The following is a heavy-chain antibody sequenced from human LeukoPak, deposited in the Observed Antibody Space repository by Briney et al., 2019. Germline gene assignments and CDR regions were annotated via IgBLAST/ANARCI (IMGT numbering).Heavy chain of an antibody. CDR1: AGSISSGKYH. J-gene: IGHJ4*02. D-gene: IGHD1-26*01. V-gene: IGHV4-61*02. Sequence: SETLYLTCTVSAGSISSGKYHWSWIRQPAGKGLEWIGRIYTSGSINYNPSLKSRVTISADTSKNQFSLKLSSVTAADTAVYYCARMWDRDYFDYWGQGTLVTVSS. CDR2: IYTSGSI. CDR3: ARMWDRDYFDY.